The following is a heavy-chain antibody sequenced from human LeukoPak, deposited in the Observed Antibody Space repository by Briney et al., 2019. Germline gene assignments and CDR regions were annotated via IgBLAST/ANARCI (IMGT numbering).Heavy chain of an antibody. CDR1: GYSINFGHL. CDR2: INHSGRT. V-gene: IGHV4-38-2*02. D-gene: IGHD3-22*01. Sequence: PSETLSLTCDVSGYSINFGHLWGWIRQPPGKGLEWIASINHSGRTYYTPSLKSRVTISVDTLKNQFSLKVTSVTAEDTAMYFCARESSAVAHTMMRDWLDPWGQGTLVTVSS. CDR3: ARESSAVAHTMMRDWLDP. J-gene: IGHJ5*02.